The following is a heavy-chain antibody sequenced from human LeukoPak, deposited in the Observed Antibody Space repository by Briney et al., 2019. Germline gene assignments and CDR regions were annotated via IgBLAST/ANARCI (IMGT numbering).Heavy chain of an antibody. D-gene: IGHD1-26*01. CDR3: ARDLGATTGY. CDR1: GFTVSSNY. CDR2: IYTGGGT. J-gene: IGHJ4*02. V-gene: IGHV3-53*01. Sequence: GGSLRLSCAASGFTVSSNYMSWVRQAPGNGLEWVSVIYTGGGTYYADSVRGRFTVSRDNSQNTLYLQMSSLRAEDTAVYYCARDLGATTGYWGQGTLVTVSS.